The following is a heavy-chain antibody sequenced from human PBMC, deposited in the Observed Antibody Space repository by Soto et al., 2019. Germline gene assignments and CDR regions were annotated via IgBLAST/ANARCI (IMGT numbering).Heavy chain of an antibody. V-gene: IGHV3-21*01. CDR3: VKDEGIEAMDV. Sequence: PWGSLVLSCVASVFTFSRNTMNWVRQAPGKGLEWVASITSSGSYVYYADSVKGRFSASRDNAKNSLSLQMDGLRPDDTAIYFCVKDEGIEAMDVWGQGTTVTVSS. CDR1: VFTFSRNT. J-gene: IGHJ6*02. CDR2: ITSSGSYV. D-gene: IGHD3-3*02.